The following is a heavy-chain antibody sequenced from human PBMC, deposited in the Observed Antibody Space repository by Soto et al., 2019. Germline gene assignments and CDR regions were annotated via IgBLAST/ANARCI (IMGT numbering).Heavy chain of an antibody. J-gene: IGHJ4*02. Sequence: EVQLVESGGGLVQPGRSLRLSCAASGFTFDDFAMHWVRQAPGKGLEWVSGISWNSGAVAYADSVKSRFTISRDNAKNSLSLHMNRLRPEDTAIYYCAKDLHVYSSGPNWGQGTLVSVSS. D-gene: IGHD3-22*01. CDR2: ISWNSGAV. CDR1: GFTFDDFA. V-gene: IGHV3-9*01. CDR3: AKDLHVYSSGPN.